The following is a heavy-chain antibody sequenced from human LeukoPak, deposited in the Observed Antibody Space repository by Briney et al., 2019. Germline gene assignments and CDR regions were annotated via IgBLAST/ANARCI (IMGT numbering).Heavy chain of an antibody. CDR3: ARSPESGWNDY. J-gene: IGHJ4*02. Sequence: PSETLSLTCTVSGASISRSYWTWIRQAPGKGLEWIGYIYYSDSTSTNYNPSLKSRVTISVDTSNNQFSLRLSSVTAADTAMYYCARSPESGWNDYWGQGTLVTVSP. CDR2: IYYSDSTST. CDR1: GASISRSY. V-gene: IGHV4-59*01. D-gene: IGHD6-19*01.